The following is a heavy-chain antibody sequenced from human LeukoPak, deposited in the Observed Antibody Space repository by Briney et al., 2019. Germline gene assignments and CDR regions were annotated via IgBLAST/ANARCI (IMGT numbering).Heavy chain of an antibody. CDR3: ARAMVRGVIITAFFDY. CDR2: IYPGDPDT. D-gene: IGHD3-10*01. V-gene: IGHV5-51*01. Sequence: GESLKISCKGSGYSFTSYWIGWVRQMPGKGLEWMGIIYPGDPDTRYSPSFQGQVTISADKSISTAYLQWSSLKASDTAMYYCARAMVRGVIITAFFDYWGQGTLVTVSS. CDR1: GYSFTSYW. J-gene: IGHJ4*02.